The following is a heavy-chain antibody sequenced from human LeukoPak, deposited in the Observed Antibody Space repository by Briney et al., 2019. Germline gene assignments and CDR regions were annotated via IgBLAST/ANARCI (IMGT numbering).Heavy chain of an antibody. CDR1: GFTVSNTY. CDR3: ARENYYDSSGYYGVNC. J-gene: IGHJ4*02. D-gene: IGHD3-22*01. V-gene: IGHV3-53*01. CDR2: IYSGGNT. Sequence: GGSLKLSCAASGFTVSNTYMSWVRQAPGKGLEWVSVIYSGGNTYYADPVKGRFTISRDNSKNTLYLQMNSLRAEDTAVYYCARENYYDSSGYYGVNCWGQGTLVTVSS.